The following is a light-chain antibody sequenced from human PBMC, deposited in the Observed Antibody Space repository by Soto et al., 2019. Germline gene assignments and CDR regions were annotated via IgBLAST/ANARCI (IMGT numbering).Light chain of an antibody. CDR2: EVS. J-gene: IGLJ2*01. CDR3: ISYTTSSTVV. Sequence: QSALTQPASVSGSPGQSITISCTGTTSDVGGYKYVSWYQHYPGKAPKLMIYEVSNRPSGVSNRFSGSKSGNTASLTISGLQAEDEADYYCISYTTSSTVVFGGGTKLPVL. V-gene: IGLV2-14*01. CDR1: TSDVGGYKY.